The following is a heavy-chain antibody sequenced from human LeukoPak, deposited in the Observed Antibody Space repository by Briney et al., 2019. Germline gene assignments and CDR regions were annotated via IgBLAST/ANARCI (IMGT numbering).Heavy chain of an antibody. CDR2: VYTCWST. D-gene: IGHD6-13*01. CDR3: ARGGSAAAGTLFFSGSAFDT. V-gene: IGHV4-4*07. CDR1: GGSISSYY. J-gene: IGHJ5*02. Sequence: SETLSLTCTVSGGSISSYYWSWIRQPAGKGLEWIGRVYTCWSTNYNPSLKSRVTVSVDTSKNQFSLKLSSVTAADTAVYYCARGGSAAAGTLFFSGSAFDTWGLGTLVTVSS.